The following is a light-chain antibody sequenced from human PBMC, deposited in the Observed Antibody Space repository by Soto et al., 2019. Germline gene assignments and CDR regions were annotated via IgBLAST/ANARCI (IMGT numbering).Light chain of an antibody. J-gene: IGKJ2*01. CDR1: QSISSW. V-gene: IGKV1-5*01. CDR2: DAS. Sequence: DIQMTQSPSTLSASVGDRVTITCRASQSISSWLAWYQQKPGKAPKLLIYDASSLESGVPSRFSGRGSGTESTLTFSSVQPDDFATYYCQQYNSYLSTFGQGTKLEIK. CDR3: QQYNSYLST.